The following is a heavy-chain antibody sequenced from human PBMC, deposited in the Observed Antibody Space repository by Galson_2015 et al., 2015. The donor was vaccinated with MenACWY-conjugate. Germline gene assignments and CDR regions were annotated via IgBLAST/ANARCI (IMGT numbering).Heavy chain of an antibody. Sequence: SLRLSCAASGFTFSSYSMNWVRQAPGKGLEWVSSISSSSSYIYYADSVKGRFTISRDNAKNSLYLQMNNLRAEDTAVYYCARDLGSGGSCHWGQGPWSPSPQ. CDR2: ISSSSSYI. D-gene: IGHD2-15*01. CDR1: GFTFSSYS. V-gene: IGHV3-21*01. CDR3: ARDLGSGGSCH. J-gene: IGHJ1*01.